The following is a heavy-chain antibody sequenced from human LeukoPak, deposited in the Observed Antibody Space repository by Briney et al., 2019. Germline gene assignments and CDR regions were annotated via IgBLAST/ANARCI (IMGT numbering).Heavy chain of an antibody. CDR1: GFSLSTSGVG. J-gene: IGHJ4*02. CDR3: AHIAVAGLDY. CDR2: IYWDDDK. Sequence: SGPTLVKPTQTLTLTCTFSGFSLSTSGVGVGWIRQPPGKALEWLALIYWDDDKRYSPSLKSRLTITKDTSKNPVVLTMTNIDPVDTATYYCAHIAVAGLDYWGQGTLVTVSS. D-gene: IGHD6-19*01. V-gene: IGHV2-5*02.